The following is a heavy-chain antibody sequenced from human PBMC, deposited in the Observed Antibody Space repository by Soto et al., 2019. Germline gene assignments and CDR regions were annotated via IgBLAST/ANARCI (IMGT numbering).Heavy chain of an antibody. V-gene: IGHV4-31*03. CDR2: IYYSGST. Sequence: QVQLQEAGPGLVKPSQTLSLTCTVSGGSISSGGYYWSWIRQHPGKGLEWIGYIYYSGSTYYNPSLKSRVTISVDTSKHQFSLKLSSVTAEDTAVYYCARDSSPHAAFIAARPGAFDIWGQGTTVTVSP. CDR1: GGSISSGGYY. J-gene: IGHJ3*02. D-gene: IGHD6-6*01. CDR3: ARDSSPHAAFIAARPGAFDI.